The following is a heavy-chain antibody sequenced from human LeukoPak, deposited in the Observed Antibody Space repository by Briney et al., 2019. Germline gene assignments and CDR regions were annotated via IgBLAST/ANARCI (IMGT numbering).Heavy chain of an antibody. V-gene: IGHV3-23*01. CDR3: ARSRGDLATLHFDY. D-gene: IGHD3-10*01. CDR1: GFTFSSYG. Sequence: GGSLRLSCAASGFTFSSYGMSWVRQAPGKGLEWVSAISGSGGSTYYADSVKGRFTISRDNSKNTLYLQMNSLRAEDTAVYYCARSRGDLATLHFDYWGQGTLVTVSS. J-gene: IGHJ4*02. CDR2: ISGSGGST.